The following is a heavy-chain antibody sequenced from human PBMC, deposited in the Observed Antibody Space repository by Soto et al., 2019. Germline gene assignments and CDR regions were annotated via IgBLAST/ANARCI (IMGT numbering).Heavy chain of an antibody. J-gene: IGHJ4*02. Sequence: GGSLRLSCAASGFTFSSYAMSWVRQAPGKGLEWVSAISGSGGSTYYADSVKGRFTISRDNSKNTLYLQMNSLRAEDTAVYYCAKERNSSSWEQWLVRYFDYWGQGTLVTVSS. D-gene: IGHD6-13*01. CDR1: GFTFSSYA. CDR2: ISGSGGST. CDR3: AKERNSSSWEQWLVRYFDY. V-gene: IGHV3-23*01.